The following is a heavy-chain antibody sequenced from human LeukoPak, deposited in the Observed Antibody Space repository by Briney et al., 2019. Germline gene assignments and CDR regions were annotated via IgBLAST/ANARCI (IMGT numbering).Heavy chain of an antibody. Sequence: GGSLRLSCAASGFTFSSYAMHWVRQAPGKGLEYVSAISSNGGSTYYANSVKGRFTISRDNSKNTLYLQMGSLRAEDMAVYYCARGYYGSGSYLSAGGYYYMDVWGKGTTVTVSS. CDR2: ISSNGGST. V-gene: IGHV3-64*01. J-gene: IGHJ6*03. CDR1: GFTFSSYA. D-gene: IGHD3-10*01. CDR3: ARGYYGSGSYLSAGGYYYMDV.